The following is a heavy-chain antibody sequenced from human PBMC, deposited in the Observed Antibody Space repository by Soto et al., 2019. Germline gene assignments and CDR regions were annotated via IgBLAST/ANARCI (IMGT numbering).Heavy chain of an antibody. D-gene: IGHD2-15*01. CDR1: GFAFSSYA. Sequence: PGGSLRLSCAASGFAFSSYAMSWVRQAPGKGLEWVSAISGSGGSTYYADSVKGRFTISRDNSKNTLYLQMNSLRAEDTAVYYCGGSRYYYYGMDVWGQGTTVTVSS. V-gene: IGHV3-23*01. CDR3: GGSRYYYYGMDV. CDR2: ISGSGGST. J-gene: IGHJ6*02.